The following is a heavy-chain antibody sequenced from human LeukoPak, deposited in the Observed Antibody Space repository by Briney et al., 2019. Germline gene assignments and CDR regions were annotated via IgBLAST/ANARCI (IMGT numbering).Heavy chain of an antibody. J-gene: IGHJ4*02. V-gene: IGHV3-23*01. D-gene: IGHD7-27*01. CDR3: ASPIAVNWGSRDY. Sequence: GGSLRLSCAASGFTFSSYAMSWVRQAPGKGLEGVSAISGSGGSTYYADSVKGRFTISRDNSKNTLYLQMNSLRAEDTAVYYCASPIAVNWGSRDYWGQGTLVTVSS. CDR1: GFTFSSYA. CDR2: ISGSGGST.